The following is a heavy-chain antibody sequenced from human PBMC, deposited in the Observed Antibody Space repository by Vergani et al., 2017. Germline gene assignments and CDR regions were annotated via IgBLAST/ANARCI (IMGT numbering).Heavy chain of an antibody. CDR1: GYSITNYW. V-gene: IGHV5-51*03. J-gene: IGHJ5*02. CDR2: IYAGDSDV. D-gene: IGHD3-3*01. CDR3: AKTHDXSSLYSSYNWFDP. Sequence: EVMLVQSGAEVKKPGESVKISCQGSGYSITNYWIAWVRQRPGKGLEWMGIIYAGDSDVRYSPSFQGQVTMSVDKSLSTAYLQWSSLKASDTATYYCAKTHDXSSLYSSYNWFDPWGQGTQVTVSS.